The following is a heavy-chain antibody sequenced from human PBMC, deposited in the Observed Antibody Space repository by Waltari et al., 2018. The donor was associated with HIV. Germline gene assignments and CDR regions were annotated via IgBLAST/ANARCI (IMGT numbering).Heavy chain of an antibody. D-gene: IGHD3-3*01. CDR1: GGSFRGYY. V-gene: IGHV4-34*01. CDR3: ARRAFTIVGVVTKNWFDP. Sequence: QVQLQQWGAGLLKPSETLSLTCAVYGGSFRGYYWSWIRQPPGKGLEWIGEIKHRGSTNYTTPLHSPVTISVDTSKIQFALKLSSVTAADTAVYYCARRAFTIVGVVTKNWFDPWGQGTLVTVSS. J-gene: IGHJ5*02. CDR2: IKHRGST.